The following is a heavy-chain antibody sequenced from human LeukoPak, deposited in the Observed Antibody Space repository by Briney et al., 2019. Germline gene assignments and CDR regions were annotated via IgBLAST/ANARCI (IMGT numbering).Heavy chain of an antibody. D-gene: IGHD1-1*01. CDR2: IYTSGST. J-gene: IGHJ6*02. V-gene: IGHV4-4*07. CDR1: GGSISSYY. CDR3: ATGGGYNPERRRYYYYGMDV. Sequence: ASETLSLTCTVSGGSISSYYWSWIRQPAGKGLEWIGRIYTSGSTNYNPSLKSRVTISVDRSKNQFSLKLSSVTAADTAVYYCATGGGYNPERRRYYYYGMDVWGQGTTVTVSS.